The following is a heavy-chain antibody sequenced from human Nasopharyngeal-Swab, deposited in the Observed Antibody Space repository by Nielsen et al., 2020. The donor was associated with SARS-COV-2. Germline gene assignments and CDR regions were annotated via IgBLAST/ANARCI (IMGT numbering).Heavy chain of an antibody. CDR1: GGTFSGYY. Sequence: GSLRLSCAVYGGTFSGYYWSWIRQPPGKGLEWIGEINHSGSTNYNPSLKSRVTISVDTPKNQFSLKLSSVTAADTAVYYCARRTGGRGFDYWGQGTLVTVSS. CDR3: ARRTGGRGFDY. J-gene: IGHJ4*02. CDR2: INHSGST. D-gene: IGHD3-16*01. V-gene: IGHV4-34*01.